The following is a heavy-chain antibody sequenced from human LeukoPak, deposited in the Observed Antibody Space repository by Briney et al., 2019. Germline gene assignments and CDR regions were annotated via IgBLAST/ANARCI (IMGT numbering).Heavy chain of an antibody. Sequence: SETLSLTCTGSGGSISSYYWSWIRQPPGKGLEWIGYIYYSGSTNYNPSLKSRVTISVDTSKNQFSLKLSSVTAADTAVYYCARQYYYGMDVWGQGTTVTVSS. CDR2: IYYSGST. J-gene: IGHJ6*02. V-gene: IGHV4-59*08. CDR1: GGSISSYY. CDR3: ARQYYYGMDV.